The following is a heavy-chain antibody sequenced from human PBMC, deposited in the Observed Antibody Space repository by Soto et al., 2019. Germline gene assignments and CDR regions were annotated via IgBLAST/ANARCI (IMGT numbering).Heavy chain of an antibody. D-gene: IGHD3-16*01. CDR2: IKSKNDGETT. Sequence: TGESLKISCAASGFTFYTAWLNWVRQAPGKGLEWVGHIKSKNDGETTDYAAPVKGRFTISRDDSINTLYLQMNSLKTADTAVYYCFTDTRGSWGKGTLVSVS. CDR3: FTDTRGS. J-gene: IGHJ5*02. V-gene: IGHV3-15*07. CDR1: GFTFYTAW.